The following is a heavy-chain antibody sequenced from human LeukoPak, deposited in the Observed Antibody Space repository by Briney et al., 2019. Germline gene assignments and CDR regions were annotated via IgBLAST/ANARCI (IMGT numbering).Heavy chain of an antibody. CDR1: GGSISSGSYY. J-gene: IGHJ4*02. Sequence: SETLSLTCTVSGGSISSGSYYWSWIRQPAGKGLEWIGRIYTSGSTNYNPSLKSRVTISVDTSKNQFSLKLSSVTAADTAVYYCARVRGLTGTTYYFDYWGQGTLVTVSS. D-gene: IGHD1-7*01. CDR2: IYTSGST. V-gene: IGHV4-61*02. CDR3: ARVRGLTGTTYYFDY.